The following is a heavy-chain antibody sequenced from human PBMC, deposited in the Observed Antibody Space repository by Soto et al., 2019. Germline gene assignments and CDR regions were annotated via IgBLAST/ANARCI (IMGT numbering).Heavy chain of an antibody. D-gene: IGHD2-2*01. J-gene: IGHJ6*03. Sequence: GASVKVSCKASGYTFTSYGISWVRQAPGQGLEWMGWISAYNGNTNYAQKLQGRVTMTTDTSTSTAYMELRSLRSDDTAVYYCARALRYCSSTSCYDWYYYMDVWGKGTTVTVS. CDR3: ARALRYCSSTSCYDWYYYMDV. CDR1: GYTFTSYG. V-gene: IGHV1-18*01. CDR2: ISAYNGNT.